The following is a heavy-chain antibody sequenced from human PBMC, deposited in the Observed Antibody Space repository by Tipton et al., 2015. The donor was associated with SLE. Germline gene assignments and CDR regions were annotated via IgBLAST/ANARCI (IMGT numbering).Heavy chain of an antibody. J-gene: IGHJ4*02. CDR3: ARLISAYDCNFDY. D-gene: IGHD5-12*01. Sequence: TLSLTCTVSGASTNTKYWTWILQSPGKGLEWIGYANRNEGTKIKSSLERRVTISLDTSGSQFSLRLSSVTAADTAVYYCARLISAYDCNFDYWGQGTLVTVSS. CDR2: ANRNEGT. CDR1: GASTNTKY. V-gene: IGHV4-59*13.